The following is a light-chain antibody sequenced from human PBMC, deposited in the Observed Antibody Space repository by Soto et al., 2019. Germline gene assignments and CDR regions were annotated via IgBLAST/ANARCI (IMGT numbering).Light chain of an antibody. V-gene: IGLV2-14*01. CDR2: DVN. Sequence: QSVLTQHASVSGSPGQSITISCTGTSSNVGGYNYVSWYQQHPGKAPKLMIYDVNTRPSGVSNRFSGSKSGNTASLTISGLQAEDEADYYCSSYTSSSTRVFGTGTKLTVL. CDR3: SSYTSSSTRV. J-gene: IGLJ1*01. CDR1: SSNVGGYNY.